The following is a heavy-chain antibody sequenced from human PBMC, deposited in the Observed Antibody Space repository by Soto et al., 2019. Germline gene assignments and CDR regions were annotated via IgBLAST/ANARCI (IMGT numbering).Heavy chain of an antibody. CDR3: ASHLAVAGTDFEY. CDR1: SESFSGYY. V-gene: IGHV4-34*01. Sequence: PSETLSLTCAVYSESFSGYYGSWIRQPPGKGLEWIGQINHSGSTNYNPSLKSRVTISVDTSKNQFSLKLSSVTAADTAVYYCASHLAVAGTDFEYWGQGTLVTVSS. CDR2: INHSGST. D-gene: IGHD6-13*01. J-gene: IGHJ4*02.